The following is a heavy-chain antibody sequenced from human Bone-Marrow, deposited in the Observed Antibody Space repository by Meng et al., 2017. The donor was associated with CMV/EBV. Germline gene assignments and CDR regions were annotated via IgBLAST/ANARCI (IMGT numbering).Heavy chain of an antibody. D-gene: IGHD2-15*01. CDR3: ARDLGGYCSGGSCL. J-gene: IGHJ4*02. Sequence: QVQLVQSGAEVQKPGASVKVSCKASGYPFTGYYMHWVRQAPGQGLEWMGWINPNSGGTNYAQKFQGRVTMTRDTSISTAYMELSRLRSDDTAVYYCARDLGGYCSGGSCLWGQGTLVTVSS. CDR1: GYPFTGYY. CDR2: INPNSGGT. V-gene: IGHV1-2*02.